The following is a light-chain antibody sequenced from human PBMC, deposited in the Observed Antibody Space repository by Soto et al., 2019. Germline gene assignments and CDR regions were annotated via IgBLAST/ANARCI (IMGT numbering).Light chain of an antibody. V-gene: IGKV3D-20*02. CDR3: QQRFNWQVT. Sequence: EIVLTQSPGTLSLSPGERATLSCRASQSVSNNYLAWYQQKPGQAPRLLIYGASSRATGIPDRFSGSGSATDFTLTISSLEPEDFAVYYCQQRFNWQVTFGQGTRLEIK. J-gene: IGKJ5*01. CDR2: GAS. CDR1: QSVSNNY.